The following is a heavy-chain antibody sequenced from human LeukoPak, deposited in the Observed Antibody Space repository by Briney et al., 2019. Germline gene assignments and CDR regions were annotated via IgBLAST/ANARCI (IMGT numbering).Heavy chain of an antibody. CDR1: GYSISSGYY. CDR3: AGGNWNGGDY. CDR2: IYHSGST. V-gene: IGHV4-38-2*02. D-gene: IGHD1-20*01. J-gene: IGHJ4*02. Sequence: SETLSLTCTVSGYSISSGYYWGWIRQPPGKRLEWIGSIYHSGSTYYNPSLKSRVTISVDTSKNQFSLKLSSVTAADTAVYYCAGGNWNGGDYWGQGTLVTVSS.